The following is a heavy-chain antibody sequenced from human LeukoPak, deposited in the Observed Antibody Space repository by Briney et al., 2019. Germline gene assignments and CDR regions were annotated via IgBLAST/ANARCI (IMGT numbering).Heavy chain of an antibody. J-gene: IGHJ4*02. Sequence: GGSLRLSCAASGFTFSSYSMNWVRQAPGKGLEWVASISSSSSYIYYADSVKGRFTISRDNAKNSLYLQMNSLRPEDTAVYYCAKERNLEIAVAGTIFDYWGQGTLVTVSS. V-gene: IGHV3-21*01. CDR1: GFTFSSYS. CDR3: AKERNLEIAVAGTIFDY. D-gene: IGHD6-19*01. CDR2: ISSSSSYI.